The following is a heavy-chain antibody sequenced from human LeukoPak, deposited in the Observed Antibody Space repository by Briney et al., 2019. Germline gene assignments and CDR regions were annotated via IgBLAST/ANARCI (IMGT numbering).Heavy chain of an antibody. J-gene: IGHJ4*02. CDR2: INAYNGNT. CDR1: GYTFTSYG. D-gene: IGHD6-13*01. V-gene: IGHV1-18*01. CDR3: ARERGSSWSRSFDY. Sequence: ASVKVSCKASGYTFTSYGITWVRQAPGQGLEWMGWINAYNGNTKYAQKLQGRVTVTTDTSTSTAYMELRSLRSDDTAVYYCARERGSSWSRSFDYWGQGTLVTVSS.